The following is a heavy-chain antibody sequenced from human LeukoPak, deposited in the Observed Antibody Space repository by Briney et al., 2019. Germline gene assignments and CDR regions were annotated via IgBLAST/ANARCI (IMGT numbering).Heavy chain of an antibody. D-gene: IGHD2-8*02. Sequence: ASETLSLTCTVAGGSISSYYWSWIRQPPGKGLEWIGYIHYSGSTNYNPSLKSRVTISVDTSQDHFSLKLSSVTAADTAVYYCARALLVTTSGYFYYYMDVWGKGTTVSVSS. CDR1: GGSISSYY. CDR2: IHYSGST. V-gene: IGHV4-59*12. CDR3: ARALLVTTSGYFYYYMDV. J-gene: IGHJ6*03.